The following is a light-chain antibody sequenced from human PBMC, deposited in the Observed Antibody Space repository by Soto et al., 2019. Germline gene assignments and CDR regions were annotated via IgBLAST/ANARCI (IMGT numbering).Light chain of an antibody. J-gene: IGKJ1*01. Sequence: DIQMTQSTYSLSASVGDRVTITCQASQNINNYLNWYQQKPGRAPKLLIYKASSLESGVPSRFSGSGSGTEFTLTISSLQPDDFATYYCQQYNSYARTFGQGSKVDIK. CDR2: KAS. CDR1: QNINNY. V-gene: IGKV1-5*03. CDR3: QQYNSYART.